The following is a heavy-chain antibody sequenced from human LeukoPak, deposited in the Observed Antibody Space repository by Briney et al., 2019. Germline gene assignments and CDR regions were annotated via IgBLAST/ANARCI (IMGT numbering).Heavy chain of an antibody. CDR2: INPNNGGT. D-gene: IGHD4-23*01. V-gene: IGHV1-2*02. CDR1: GYTFTGYY. Sequence: ASVKVSCKASGYTFTGYYLHWVRQAPGRGLECMGWINPNNGGTKYVQKFQGRVTMTRDTTITTAYMELSGLRSDDTAVYFCARIKDFGGNSNAFDIWGQGTMVTVSS. CDR3: ARIKDFGGNSNAFDI. J-gene: IGHJ3*02.